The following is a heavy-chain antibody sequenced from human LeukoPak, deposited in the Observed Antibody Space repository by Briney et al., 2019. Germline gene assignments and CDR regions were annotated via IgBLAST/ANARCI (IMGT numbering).Heavy chain of an antibody. Sequence: SETLSLTCTISGGSISSSSYYWGWIRQPPGKGLEWIGSIYYSGSTYYNPSLKSRVTISVDTSKNQFSLKLSSVTAADTAVYYCARFGELGNYYYYYMDVWGKGTTVTISS. J-gene: IGHJ6*03. CDR3: ARFGELGNYYYYYMDV. CDR2: IYYSGST. D-gene: IGHD3-10*01. CDR1: GGSISSSSYY. V-gene: IGHV4-39*07.